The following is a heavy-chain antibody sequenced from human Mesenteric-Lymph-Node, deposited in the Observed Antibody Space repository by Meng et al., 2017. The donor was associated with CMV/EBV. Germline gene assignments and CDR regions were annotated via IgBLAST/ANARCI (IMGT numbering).Heavy chain of an antibody. D-gene: IGHD3-3*01. CDR1: GFTFSSSG. J-gene: IGHJ6*02. V-gene: IGHV3-33*01. CDR2: IWYDGSNK. Sequence: GESLKISCAASGFTFSSSGMHWVRQAPGKGLEWVAVIWYDGSNKYYADSMKGRFTISRDNSKNTLYLQMNSLRAEDTAVYYCARDRLLEWLLSSYYYGMDVWGQGTTVTVSS. CDR3: ARDRLLEWLLSSYYYGMDV.